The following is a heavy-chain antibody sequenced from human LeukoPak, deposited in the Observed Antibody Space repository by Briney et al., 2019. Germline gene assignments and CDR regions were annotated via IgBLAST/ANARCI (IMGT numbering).Heavy chain of an antibody. V-gene: IGHV4-59*01. CDR1: GGSISSYY. D-gene: IGHD6-19*01. J-gene: IGHJ4*02. CDR2: IYYSGST. CDR3: ARTGYSSGWYYFDY. Sequence: SETLSLTCTVSGGSISSYYWSWIRQPPGKGLEWIGYIYYSGSTNYNPSLKSRVTISVDTSKNQFSLKLSSVTAADTAVYYCARTGYSSGWYYFDYWGQGTLVTVSS.